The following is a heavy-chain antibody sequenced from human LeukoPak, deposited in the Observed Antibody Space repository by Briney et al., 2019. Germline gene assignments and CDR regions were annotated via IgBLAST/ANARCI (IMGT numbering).Heavy chain of an antibody. D-gene: IGHD6-13*01. CDR2: IYDSETT. CDR3: ASRPADSTWYGVFDY. Sequence: SETLFLTYTVSGASMSNHYWSWIRQPPGKGLEWIGYIYDSETTNYNPSLKSRVTMSVDTSMNQFSLKLTSVTAADTALYYCASRPADSTWYGVFDYWSRGTLVTVSS. J-gene: IGHJ4*02. CDR1: GASMSNHY. V-gene: IGHV4-59*11.